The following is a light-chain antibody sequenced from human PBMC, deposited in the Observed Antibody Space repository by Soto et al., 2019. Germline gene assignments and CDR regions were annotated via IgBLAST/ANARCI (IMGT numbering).Light chain of an antibody. Sequence: QSVLTQPPSASGTPGQRVTISCSGSGSNIGSNTVNWYQQLPGTAPKLLIYSDNPRPSGVPDRCSGSKSGTSASLAISGLQSEDEADYYCAAWDDSLNGVIFGGGTKLTVL. J-gene: IGLJ2*01. V-gene: IGLV1-44*01. CDR1: GSNIGSNT. CDR3: AAWDDSLNGVI. CDR2: SDN.